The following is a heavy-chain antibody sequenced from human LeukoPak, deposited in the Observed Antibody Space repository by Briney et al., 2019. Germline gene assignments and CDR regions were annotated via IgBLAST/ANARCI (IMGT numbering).Heavy chain of an antibody. CDR3: ARALLWFGEYFDY. Sequence: SETLSLTCAVYGGSFSGYYWSWIRQPPGKGLERIGEINHSGSTNYNPSLKSRVTISVDTSKNQFSLKLSSVTAADTAVYYCARALLWFGEYFDYWGQGTLVTVSS. J-gene: IGHJ4*02. V-gene: IGHV4-34*01. CDR2: INHSGST. CDR1: GGSFSGYY. D-gene: IGHD3-10*01.